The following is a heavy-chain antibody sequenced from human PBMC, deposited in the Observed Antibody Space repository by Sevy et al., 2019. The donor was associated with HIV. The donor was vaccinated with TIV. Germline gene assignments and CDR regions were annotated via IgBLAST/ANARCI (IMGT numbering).Heavy chain of an antibody. CDR3: AKRGGSSPTEDYYYGMDV. CDR1: GFTFSSYA. D-gene: IGHD6-13*01. J-gene: IGHJ6*02. Sequence: GGSLRLSCAASGFTFSSYAMSWVHQAPGKGLEWVSAISGSGGSTYYADSVKGRFTISRDNSKNTLYLQMNSLRAEDTAVYYCAKRGGSSPTEDYYYGMDVWGQGTTVTVSS. CDR2: ISGSGGST. V-gene: IGHV3-23*01.